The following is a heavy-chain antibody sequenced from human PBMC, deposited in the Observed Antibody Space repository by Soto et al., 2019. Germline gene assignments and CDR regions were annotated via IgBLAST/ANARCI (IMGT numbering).Heavy chain of an antibody. CDR3: AKDHRMITFGDPYFGLDV. CDR2: ISYDGSNK. D-gene: IGHD3-16*01. CDR1: GFTFSNYG. V-gene: IGHV3-30*18. J-gene: IGHJ6*02. Sequence: GGSLRLSCAASGFTFSNYGMHWVRQAPGKGLEWVAIISYDGSNKYYADSVKGRFTIARDSSKNTLYLQMNSLRAEDTAVYYCAKDHRMITFGDPYFGLDVWGQGTTVTVS.